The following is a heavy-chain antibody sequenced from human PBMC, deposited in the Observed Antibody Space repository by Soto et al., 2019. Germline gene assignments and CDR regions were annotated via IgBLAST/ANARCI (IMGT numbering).Heavy chain of an antibody. V-gene: IGHV3-30-3*01. Sequence: GGSLRLSCAASGFTFSSYAMHWVRQAPGKGLEWVAVISYDGSNKYYADSVKGRFTISRDNSKNTLYLQMNSLRAEDTAVYYCASGWSGGIKSPVGMDVWGQGTTVTVSS. CDR2: ISYDGSNK. D-gene: IGHD6-19*01. CDR3: ASGWSGGIKSPVGMDV. CDR1: GFTFSSYA. J-gene: IGHJ6*02.